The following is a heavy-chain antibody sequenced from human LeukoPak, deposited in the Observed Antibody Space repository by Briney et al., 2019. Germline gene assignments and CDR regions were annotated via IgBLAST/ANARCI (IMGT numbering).Heavy chain of an antibody. Sequence: GGSLRLSCAASGCTFSSYAMHWVRQAPGKGLEWVAVISYDGSNKYYADSVKGRFTISRDNSKNTLYLQMNSLRAEDTAVYYCARDRAAAGFDAFDIWGQGTMVTVSS. CDR1: GCTFSSYA. CDR3: ARDRAAAGFDAFDI. J-gene: IGHJ3*02. V-gene: IGHV3-30*04. D-gene: IGHD6-13*01. CDR2: ISYDGSNK.